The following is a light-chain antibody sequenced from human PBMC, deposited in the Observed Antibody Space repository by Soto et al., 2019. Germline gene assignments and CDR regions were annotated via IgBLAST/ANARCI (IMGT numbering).Light chain of an antibody. CDR2: DVS. Sequence: QSALTQPASVSGSPGQSITISCTGTSSDIGQYNYVSWYQQHPGKAPKLMIYDVSNRPSGVPNRFSGSKSGNTASLTIAGLQAEDEADYYCTSYTSSATLEVGGGTKLNVL. J-gene: IGLJ2*01. CDR3: TSYTSSATLE. CDR1: SSDIGQYNY. V-gene: IGLV2-14*01.